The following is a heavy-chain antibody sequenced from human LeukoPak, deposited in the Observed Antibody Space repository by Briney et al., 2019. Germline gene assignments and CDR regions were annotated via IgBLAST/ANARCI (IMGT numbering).Heavy chain of an antibody. V-gene: IGHV1-18*01. CDR3: ARATYYDSWSGYWFDP. CDR2: ISAYNGNT. Sequence: ASVKVSCKASGYTFTSYGISWVRQAPGQGLEWMGWISAYNGNTNYAQKLQGRVTMTTDTSTSTAYMELRSLRSDDTAVYYCARATYYDSWSGYWFDPWGQGTLVTVSS. D-gene: IGHD3-3*01. J-gene: IGHJ5*02. CDR1: GYTFTSYG.